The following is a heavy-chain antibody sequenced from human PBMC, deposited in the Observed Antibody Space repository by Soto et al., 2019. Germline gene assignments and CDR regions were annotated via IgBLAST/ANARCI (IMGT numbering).Heavy chain of an antibody. Sequence: QVQLVQSGAEVKKPGSSVKVSCKASGGTFSSYTISWVRQAPGQGLEWMGRIIPILGIANYAQKFQGRVTITADKSTSTAYMELSSLRSEDTAVYYCARGKPGKRDNYGSYYRTEYFQHWGQGTLVTVSS. CDR3: ARGKPGKRDNYGSYYRTEYFQH. CDR1: GGTFSSYT. V-gene: IGHV1-69*02. J-gene: IGHJ1*01. CDR2: IIPILGIA. D-gene: IGHD1-26*01.